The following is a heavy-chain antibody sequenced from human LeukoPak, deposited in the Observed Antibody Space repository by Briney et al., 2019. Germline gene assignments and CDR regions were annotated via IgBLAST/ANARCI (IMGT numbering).Heavy chain of an antibody. CDR3: TRTFLSGDGYKVGYFDY. D-gene: IGHD5-24*01. Sequence: GGSLRLSCATSGFAFTYTWMGWVRQAPGEGLEWVSLIYSSGSTYYADSVKGRFTISRDNSKNTLFLQMNSLTAEDTAMYYCTRTFLSGDGYKVGYFDYWGQGTLVTVSS. J-gene: IGHJ4*02. CDR2: IYSSGST. CDR1: GFAFTYTW. V-gene: IGHV3-53*01.